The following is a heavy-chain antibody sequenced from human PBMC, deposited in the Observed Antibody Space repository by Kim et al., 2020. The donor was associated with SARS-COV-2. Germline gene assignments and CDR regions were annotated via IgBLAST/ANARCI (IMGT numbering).Heavy chain of an antibody. CDR2: ISSDGSST. CDR1: RFTFNNYW. J-gene: IGHJ6*02. D-gene: IGHD3-10*01. Sequence: GGSLRLSCAASRFTFNNYWIHWVRHAPGKGLVWVSRISSDGSSTNYADSVKGRFTMSRDNAENTLYLQMNSLRAEDTAVYYCARGFLRDGFDVWGQGTTVTVSS. V-gene: IGHV3-74*01. CDR3: ARGFLRDGFDV.